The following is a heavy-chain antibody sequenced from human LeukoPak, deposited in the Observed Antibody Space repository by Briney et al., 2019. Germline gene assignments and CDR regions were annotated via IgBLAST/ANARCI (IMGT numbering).Heavy chain of an antibody. Sequence: PGGSLRLSCAASGFTFSSYEMNWVRQAPGKWLEWVSYISSSGSTIYYADSVKGRFTIPRDNAKNSLYLQMNSLRAEDTAVYYCARDRLRSDYWGQGTLVTVSS. J-gene: IGHJ4*02. CDR2: ISSSGSTI. CDR3: ARDRLRSDY. V-gene: IGHV3-48*03. CDR1: GFTFSSYE. D-gene: IGHD6-6*01.